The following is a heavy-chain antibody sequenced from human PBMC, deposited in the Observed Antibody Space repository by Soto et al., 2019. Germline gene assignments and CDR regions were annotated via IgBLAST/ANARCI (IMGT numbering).Heavy chain of an antibody. J-gene: IGHJ5*02. CDR3: ARKSTHSPNSFWQRLVRRMKSNSFDR. V-gene: IGHV6-1*01. Sequence: SQTPSLTCAISGDSVSSNSAAWNWIRQSPSRGLEWLGRAYYRSKWYNDYAVSVKSRITINPDTSKNQFSLQLNYVTPEDTAVYECARKSTHSPNSFWQRLVRRMKSNSFDRCGQGTLVTGSS. CDR2: AYYRSKWYN. CDR1: GDSVSSNSAA. D-gene: IGHD6-19*01.